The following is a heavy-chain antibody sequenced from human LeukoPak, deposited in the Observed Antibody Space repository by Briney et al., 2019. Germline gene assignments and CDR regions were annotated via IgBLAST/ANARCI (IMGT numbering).Heavy chain of an antibody. J-gene: IGHJ3*02. V-gene: IGHV5-51*07. CDR2: IYPGDSDT. CDR3: ARRERVSVAFDI. CDR1: GYSFTSYW. Sequence: GESLEISCKGSGYSFTSYWIGWVHQMPGKGLGWMGIIYPGDSDTRYSPSFQGQVTISADKSISTAYLQWSSLKASDTAMYYCARRERVSVAFDIWGQGTMVTVSS. D-gene: IGHD2-8*01.